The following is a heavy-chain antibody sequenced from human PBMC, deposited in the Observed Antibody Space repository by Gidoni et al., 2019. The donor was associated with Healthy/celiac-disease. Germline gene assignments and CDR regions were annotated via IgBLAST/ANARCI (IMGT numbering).Heavy chain of an antibody. V-gene: IGHV1-46*01. CDR1: GYIFPRYY. CDR3: ARDQGDYGDYGDY. D-gene: IGHD4-17*01. Sequence: QVQLVQSGAEVKKPGPSVKVSCKASGYIFPRYYMPWVQQAPGQGLEWVGIINPSGGSTIYAQKFQGRVTMTRDTSTSTVYMELSSLRSEDTAVYYCARDQGDYGDYGDYWGQGTLVTVS. J-gene: IGHJ4*02. CDR2: INPSGGST.